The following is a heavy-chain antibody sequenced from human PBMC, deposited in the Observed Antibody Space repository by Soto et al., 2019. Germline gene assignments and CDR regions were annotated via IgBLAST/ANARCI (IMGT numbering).Heavy chain of an antibody. V-gene: IGHV4-59*06. Sequence: SETLSLTCTVSGGSISSYYWSWIRQHPGKGLEWIGYIYYSGSTYYNPSLKSRVTISVDTSKNQFSLKLTSVTAADTAVYYCARGKDDYGSGSYSFDYWGQGTPVTVSS. CDR1: GGSISSYY. CDR3: ARGKDDYGSGSYSFDY. J-gene: IGHJ4*02. CDR2: IYYSGST. D-gene: IGHD3-10*01.